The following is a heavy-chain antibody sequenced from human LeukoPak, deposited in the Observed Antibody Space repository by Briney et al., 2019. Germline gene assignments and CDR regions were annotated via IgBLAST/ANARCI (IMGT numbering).Heavy chain of an antibody. J-gene: IGHJ4*02. Sequence: SETLSLTCTVSGGSISSSSDYWSWIRQPPGKGLEWIGYIYYTGSTNYNPSLKSRLTISVDTSKNQFSLDLNSVTAADTAVYYCARLNNWGSDYYLDYWGQGTLVTVSS. CDR3: ARLNNWGSDYYLDY. D-gene: IGHD7-27*01. CDR1: GGSISSSSDY. V-gene: IGHV4-61*05. CDR2: IYYTGST.